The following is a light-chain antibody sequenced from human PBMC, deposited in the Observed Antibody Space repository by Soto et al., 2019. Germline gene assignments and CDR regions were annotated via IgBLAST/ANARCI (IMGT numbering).Light chain of an antibody. V-gene: IGKV4-1*01. CDR3: QQYYDIPIT. CDR1: HALLSASNNKNY. CDR2: WAS. Sequence: DIVMSQSPDTLVVSLGERAPINCQARHALLSASNNKNYLAWYQQKSGQPPKLLISWASTRGSGVPDRFSGSGSVTDFTLTISSLQAEDVAVYSCQQYYDIPITFGQGTRLEIK. J-gene: IGKJ5*01.